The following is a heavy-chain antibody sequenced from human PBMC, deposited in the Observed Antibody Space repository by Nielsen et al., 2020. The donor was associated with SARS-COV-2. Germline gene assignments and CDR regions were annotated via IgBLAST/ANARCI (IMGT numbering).Heavy chain of an antibody. J-gene: IGHJ4*02. D-gene: IGHD4/OR15-4a*01. V-gene: IGHV4-34*01. CDR2: INHSGST. CDR1: GGSFSGYY. Sequence: SETLSLTCAVYGGSFSGYYWSWIRQPPGKGLEWIGEINHSGSTNYNPSLKSRVTISVDTSKNQFSLKLSSVTAADTAVYYCARGPLISSLPFDYWGQGTLVTVSS. CDR3: ARGPLISSLPFDY.